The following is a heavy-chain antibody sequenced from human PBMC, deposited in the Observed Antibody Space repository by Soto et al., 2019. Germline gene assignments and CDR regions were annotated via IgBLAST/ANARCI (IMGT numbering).Heavy chain of an antibody. Sequence: SVKVSCKASGGTFSSYAISWVRQAPGQGLEWMGGIIPIFGTANYAQKFQGRVTITADESTSTAYMELSSLRSEDTAVYYCALIHYYGSGSYYYFDYWGQGTLVTVSS. V-gene: IGHV1-69*13. CDR1: GGTFSSYA. CDR2: IIPIFGTA. J-gene: IGHJ4*02. CDR3: ALIHYYGSGSYYYFDY. D-gene: IGHD3-10*01.